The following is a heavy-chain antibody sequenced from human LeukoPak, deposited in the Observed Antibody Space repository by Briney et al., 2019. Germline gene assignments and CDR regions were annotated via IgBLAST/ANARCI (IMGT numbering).Heavy chain of an antibody. CDR1: GFTFSSSS. CDR3: AKGSGWYV. CDR2: ISGSGGST. V-gene: IGHV3-23*01. D-gene: IGHD6-19*01. Sequence: GGSLRLSCAASGFTFSSSSMSWVRQAPGKGLEWVSVISGSGGSTDHADSVKGRFTISRDNSKNTLYLQMNSLRAEDTAVYYCAKGSGWYVWGQGTLVTVSS. J-gene: IGHJ4*02.